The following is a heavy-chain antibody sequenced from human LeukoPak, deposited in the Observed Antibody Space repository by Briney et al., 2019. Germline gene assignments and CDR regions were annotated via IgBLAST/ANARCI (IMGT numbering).Heavy chain of an antibody. CDR2: ISSNGGST. J-gene: IGHJ5*02. CDR1: GFTFSSYA. Sequence: GGSLRLSCSASGFTFSSYAMHWVRQAPGKELEYVSAISSNGGSTYYADSVKGRFTISRDNSKNTLYLQMSSLRAEDTAVYYCVKRCCSSTSCYSPSSPWFDPWGQGTLVTVSS. V-gene: IGHV3-64D*09. D-gene: IGHD2-2*01. CDR3: VKRCCSSTSCYSPSSPWFDP.